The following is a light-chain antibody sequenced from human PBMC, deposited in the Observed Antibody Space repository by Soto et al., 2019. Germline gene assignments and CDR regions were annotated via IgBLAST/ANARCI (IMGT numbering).Light chain of an antibody. V-gene: IGKV1-39*01. J-gene: IGKJ2*01. Sequence: DIPMTQSPSSLSASVGDRVTITCRASQSISRYLNWYQQKPGKAPKLLIYAASSLQSGVPSRFSGSGSGTDFTLTISSLQPEDSATDYCQQSYSTPRLFTFGQGTNLEI. CDR3: QQSYSTPRLFT. CDR1: QSISRY. CDR2: AAS.